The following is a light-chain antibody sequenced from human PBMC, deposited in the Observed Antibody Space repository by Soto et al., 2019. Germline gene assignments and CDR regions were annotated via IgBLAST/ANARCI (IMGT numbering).Light chain of an antibody. Sequence: QSVLPQPPSVSAAPGQKVTISCSGSSSNIGNNYVSWYQQLAGTAPKLLLYGNSNRPSGVPDRFSGSKSGTSASLAITGLQAEDEADYYCQSYDSSLSAYVFGTGTRSPS. J-gene: IGLJ1*01. CDR2: GNS. CDR1: SSNIGNNY. V-gene: IGLV1-40*01. CDR3: QSYDSSLSAYV.